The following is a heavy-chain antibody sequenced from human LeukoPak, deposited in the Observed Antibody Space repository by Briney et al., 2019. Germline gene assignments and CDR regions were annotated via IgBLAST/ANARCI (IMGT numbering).Heavy chain of an antibody. Sequence: GESLKISCNVSGYTFTNYWIAWVRQMPGKGLEYMGIIYPGGSDTRYSPSFQGQVTISADKSISTAYVQWSSLKASDTAMYYCARVLNYYDSSGSSKGDAFDIWGQGTMVTVSS. D-gene: IGHD3-22*01. J-gene: IGHJ3*02. V-gene: IGHV5-51*01. CDR3: ARVLNYYDSSGSSKGDAFDI. CDR2: IYPGGSDT. CDR1: GYTFTNYW.